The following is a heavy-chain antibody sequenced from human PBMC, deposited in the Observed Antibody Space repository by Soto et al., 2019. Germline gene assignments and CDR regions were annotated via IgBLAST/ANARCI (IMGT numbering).Heavy chain of an antibody. Sequence: EVKLLESGGGLLQPGGSLSLSCAASGFTFNNYAMTWVRQAPGKGLDGVSAISGGGDTTSYADSVKGRFTVSRDGSKNTLYLQMSSLRAEDTALYYCAKGRGGSGSLTPRVDFWGQGTLVTVSS. CDR1: GFTFNNYA. CDR3: AKGRGGSGSLTPRVDF. D-gene: IGHD3-10*01. J-gene: IGHJ4*02. CDR2: ISGGGDTT. V-gene: IGHV3-23*01.